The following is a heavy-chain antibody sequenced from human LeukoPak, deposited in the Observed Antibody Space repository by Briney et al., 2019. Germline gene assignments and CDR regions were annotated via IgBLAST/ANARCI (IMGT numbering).Heavy chain of an antibody. Sequence: SETLSLTCTVSSGSISSSSYYWGWIRQPPGKGLEWIGSIYYSGSTYYNPSLKSRVTISVDTSKNQFSLKLSSVTAADTAVYYCARVVYSSSWYVNWFDPWGQGTLVTVSS. CDR1: SGSISSSSYY. CDR3: ARVVYSSSWYVNWFDP. J-gene: IGHJ5*02. V-gene: IGHV4-39*07. CDR2: IYYSGST. D-gene: IGHD6-13*01.